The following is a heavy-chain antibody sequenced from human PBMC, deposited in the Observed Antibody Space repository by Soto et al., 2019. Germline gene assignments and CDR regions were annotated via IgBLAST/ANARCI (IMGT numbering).Heavy chain of an antibody. Sequence: WGSLRLSCAASGFSFSSYGMQWVRQAPGKGLDWVAVIWYDGSNKYYAESVKGRFTISRDNSKNTLYVQMNSLTVEDTAVYYCARAQYTGSYFDACDVWGQGTMVTVSS. V-gene: IGHV3-33*03. CDR2: IWYDGSNK. J-gene: IGHJ3*01. CDR1: GFSFSSYG. CDR3: ARAQYTGSYFDACDV. D-gene: IGHD1-26*01.